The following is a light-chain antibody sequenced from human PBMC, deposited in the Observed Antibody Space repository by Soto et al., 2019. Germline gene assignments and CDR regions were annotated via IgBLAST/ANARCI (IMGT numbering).Light chain of an antibody. Sequence: DIQMTQSPSTLSASVGDRVTITCRASESISDWLAWYQQKPGKAPNLLIQKASTLKSGVPSRFRGSGSGTEFTLTIGSLQPDDFATYSCQQYYVYPLTFDQGTQVEVK. CDR3: QQYYVYPLT. J-gene: IGKJ1*01. CDR1: ESISDW. V-gene: IGKV1-5*03. CDR2: KAS.